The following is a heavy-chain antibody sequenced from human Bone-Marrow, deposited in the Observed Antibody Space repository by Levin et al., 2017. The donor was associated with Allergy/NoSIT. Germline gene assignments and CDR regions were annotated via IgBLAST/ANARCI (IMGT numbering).Heavy chain of an antibody. CDR3: AREADRGNWFDP. Sequence: KASETLSLTCTVSGGSISSKDYYWSWIRQSPGTGLEWIGYIYYSGSTDYNPSLRSRVTMSIDTSKNQFSLRLKSVTAADTAVYFCAREADRGNWFDPWGQGTLVTVSS. J-gene: IGHJ5*02. CDR2: IYYSGST. V-gene: IGHV4-30-4*01. D-gene: IGHD3-10*01. CDR1: GGSISSKDYY.